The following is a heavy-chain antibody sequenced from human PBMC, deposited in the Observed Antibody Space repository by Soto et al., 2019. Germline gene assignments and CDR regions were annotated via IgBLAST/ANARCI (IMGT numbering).Heavy chain of an antibody. J-gene: IGHJ6*02. CDR1: GFTFSSYG. D-gene: IGHD3-10*01. CDR3: AKDAVRGATYYYYYGMDV. CDR2: ISYDGSNK. V-gene: IGHV3-30*18. Sequence: GGSLRLSCAASGFTFSSYGMHWVRQAPGKGLEWVAVISYDGSNKYYADPVKGRFTISRDNSKNTLYLQMNSLRAEDTAVYYCAKDAVRGATYYYYYGMDVWGQGTTVTVSS.